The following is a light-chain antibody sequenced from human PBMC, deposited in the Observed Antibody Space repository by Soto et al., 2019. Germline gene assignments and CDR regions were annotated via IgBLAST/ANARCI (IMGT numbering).Light chain of an antibody. V-gene: IGKV1-5*03. CDR3: QQSNSYPLT. CDR1: QSISSW. CDR2: KAS. Sequence: DIQMTQSPSTLSASVGDRVTITCRASQSISSWLAWYQQKPGTAPKLLIYKASSLESGVPSRFSGSGSGTEFTLTISSLQPHDFATYDCQQSNSYPLTFGGGTKVEIK. J-gene: IGKJ4*01.